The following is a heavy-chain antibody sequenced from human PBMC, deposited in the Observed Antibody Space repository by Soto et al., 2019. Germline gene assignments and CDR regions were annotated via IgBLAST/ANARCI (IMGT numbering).Heavy chain of an antibody. D-gene: IGHD3-10*01. CDR1: GFTVSSNY. J-gene: IGHJ3*02. CDR3: ARDYYGSGSYPGRNDAFDI. CDR2: IYSGGST. V-gene: IGHV3-66*01. Sequence: HPGGSLRLSCAASGFTVSSNYMSWVRQTPGKGLEWVSVIYSGGSTYYADSVKGRFSLSRDNSKNTLYLQMNSLRAEDTAVYYCARDYYGSGSYPGRNDAFDIWGQGTMVTVSS.